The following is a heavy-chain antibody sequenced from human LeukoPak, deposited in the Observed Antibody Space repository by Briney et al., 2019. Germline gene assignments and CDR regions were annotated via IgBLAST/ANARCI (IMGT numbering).Heavy chain of an antibody. D-gene: IGHD2-2*01. CDR3: TRGCSSTKCPADY. J-gene: IGHJ4*02. CDR2: IKGDGSVT. CDR1: GFTFSTYW. Sequence: GGSLRLSCAASGFTFSTYWMHWVRQDPEKGLMSVSHIKGDGSVTAYADSVKGRFTISRDNAKNMLYLQMYSLRVEDTAVYYCTRGCSSTKCPADYWGQGTLVTVSS. V-gene: IGHV3-74*01.